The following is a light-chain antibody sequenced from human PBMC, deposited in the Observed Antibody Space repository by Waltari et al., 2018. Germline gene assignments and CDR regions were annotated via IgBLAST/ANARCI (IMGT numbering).Light chain of an antibody. J-gene: IGLJ3*02. CDR3: LLHCAGPWV. CDR2: SAT. CDR1: TGAATSNYY. Sequence: QPVVTPEPSLTVSPGGTVTLTFVSSTGAATSNYYPNRIQQKPGQAPRALIYSATNKHSWTTARFSGSLLGGKAALTVSGAQPEDEAEYHCLLHCAGPWVFGGGTKLTVL. V-gene: IGLV7-43*01.